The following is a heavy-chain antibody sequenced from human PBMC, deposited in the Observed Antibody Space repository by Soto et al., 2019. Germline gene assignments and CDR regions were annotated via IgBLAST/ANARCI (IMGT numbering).Heavy chain of an antibody. D-gene: IGHD6-19*01. V-gene: IGHV4-34*01. J-gene: IGHJ4*02. CDR3: ARKNSSGWYTDY. Sequence: PETLSLTCAVYGGSFSGYYWRWIREPPGKGLEWIGEINHSGSNNYNPSLKSRVTISVDKSKNQFSLKLSSVTAADTAVYYCARKNSSGWYTDYWGQGTLVTVS. CDR1: GGSFSGYY. CDR2: INHSGSN.